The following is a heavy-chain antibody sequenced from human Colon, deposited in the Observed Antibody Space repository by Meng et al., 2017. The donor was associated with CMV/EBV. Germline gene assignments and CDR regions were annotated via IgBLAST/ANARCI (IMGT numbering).Heavy chain of an antibody. V-gene: IGHV6-1*01. J-gene: IGHJ4*02. Sequence: SQTLSLTCAISGDSVSTTSASWNWIRQSPSRGLEWLGRTYYRSKWYNEYLPSIKSRITINPDTSRNQFSLQLNSVVPEDTAVYYCVRDLTGAFYFDYWGQGILVTVSS. CDR3: VRDLTGAFYFDY. CDR1: GDSVSTTSAS. D-gene: IGHD7-27*01. CDR2: TYYRSKWYN.